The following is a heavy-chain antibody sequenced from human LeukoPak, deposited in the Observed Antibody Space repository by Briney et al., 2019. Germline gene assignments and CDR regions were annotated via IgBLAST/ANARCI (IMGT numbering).Heavy chain of an antibody. D-gene: IGHD5-18*01. CDR3: ARDIVMVTYWFDP. Sequence: ASVKVSCKASGYTFTGYYMHWVRQTPGQGLEWMGWINPNSGGTNYAQKFQGRVTMTRDTSISTAYMELSRLRSDDTAVYYCARDIVMVTYWFDPWGQGTLVTVSS. J-gene: IGHJ5*02. CDR1: GYTFTGYY. V-gene: IGHV1-2*02. CDR2: INPNSGGT.